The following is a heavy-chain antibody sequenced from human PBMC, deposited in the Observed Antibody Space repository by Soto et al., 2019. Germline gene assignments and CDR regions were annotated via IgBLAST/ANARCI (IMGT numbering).Heavy chain of an antibody. V-gene: IGHV4-59*08. CDR3: ARYIAAAGPWFDP. CDR2: IYYSGST. CDR1: GGSISSYY. D-gene: IGHD6-13*01. Sequence: SETLSLTCTVSGGSISSYYWSWIRQPPGKGLEWIGYIYYSGSTNYNPSLKSRVTISVDTSKNQFSLKLSSVTAADTAVYYCARYIAAAGPWFDPWGQGTLVTVSS. J-gene: IGHJ5*02.